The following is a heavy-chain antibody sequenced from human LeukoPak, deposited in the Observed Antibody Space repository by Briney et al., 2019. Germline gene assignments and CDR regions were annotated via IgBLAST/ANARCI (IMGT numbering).Heavy chain of an antibody. D-gene: IGHD3-10*01. Sequence: GGSLRLSCAASGFTFSSYAMHWVRQAPGKGLEWVTVISYDGSNKYYAGSVKGRFTISRDNSKNTLYLQMNSLRPEDTAVCYCARGYSDSAVHFDYWGQGTLVTVSS. CDR2: ISYDGSNK. V-gene: IGHV3-30-3*01. J-gene: IGHJ4*02. CDR3: ARGYSDSAVHFDY. CDR1: GFTFSSYA.